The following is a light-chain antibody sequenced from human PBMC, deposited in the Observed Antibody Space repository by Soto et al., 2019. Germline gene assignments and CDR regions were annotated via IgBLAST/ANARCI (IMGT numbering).Light chain of an antibody. CDR3: SSYTTSSTVV. V-gene: IGLV2-14*01. J-gene: IGLJ2*01. Sequence: QSALTQPASVSGSLGQSNTMSCSGTTNDVGGYDYVSWYQQHPGKDPKLVIFEVTYRPSGVSSRFSGSKSGNTASLTVSGLQAEDEGDYYCSSYTTSSTVVFGGGTKLTVL. CDR1: TNDVGGYDY. CDR2: EVT.